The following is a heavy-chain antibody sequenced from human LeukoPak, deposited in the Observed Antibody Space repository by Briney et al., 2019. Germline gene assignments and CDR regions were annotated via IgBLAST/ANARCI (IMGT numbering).Heavy chain of an antibody. D-gene: IGHD6-19*01. CDR1: GGTFSSYA. CDR2: ILPLFGPT. J-gene: IGHJ3*02. Sequence: SVKVSCKASGGTFSSYAISWVRQAPGQGLEWMGGILPLFGPTDYAQKFQGRLTITADASTTTADMELSSLRSEDSAVYYCARESSFYSSGWYKGGRDAFDIWGQGTMVTVSS. V-gene: IGHV1-69*13. CDR3: ARESSFYSSGWYKGGRDAFDI.